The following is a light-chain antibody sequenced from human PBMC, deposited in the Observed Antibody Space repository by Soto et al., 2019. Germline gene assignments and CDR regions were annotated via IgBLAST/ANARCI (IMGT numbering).Light chain of an antibody. Sequence: EIVMTQSPGTLSVSPVERVTLSCXXIQSVSSNLAWYQQKPGQAPRLLIYGASTRATGIPARFSGSGSGTEFTLTISSLQSEDFAVYYCQQYNNWPPSWTFGQGTKVDIK. CDR1: QSVSSN. CDR3: QQYNNWPPSWT. V-gene: IGKV3-15*01. J-gene: IGKJ1*01. CDR2: GAS.